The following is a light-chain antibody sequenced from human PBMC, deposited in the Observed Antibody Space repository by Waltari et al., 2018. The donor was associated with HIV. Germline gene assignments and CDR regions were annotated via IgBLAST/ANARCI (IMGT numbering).Light chain of an antibody. CDR3: QQRSNWPPLT. CDR2: DAS. CDR1: QSVNNY. V-gene: IGKV3-11*01. J-gene: IGKJ4*01. Sequence: EIVLTQSPATLSLSPGERATLSCSASQSVNNYLAWYQQKPGQAPRLLIYDASNRATGIPARFSGIGSGTDFTLTISSLEPEDFAVYYCQQRSNWPPLTFGGGTKVEIK.